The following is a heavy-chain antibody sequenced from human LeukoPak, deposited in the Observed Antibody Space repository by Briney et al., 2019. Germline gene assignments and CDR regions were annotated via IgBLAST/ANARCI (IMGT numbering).Heavy chain of an antibody. J-gene: IGHJ4*02. CDR1: GYTFTGYH. CDR2: INPNSGDT. V-gene: IGHV1-2*02. D-gene: IGHD3-10*01. CDR3: ARELYGSGTYGFDY. Sequence: ASVKVSCKSSGYTFTGYHMHWLRQAPGHGLEWMGCINPNSGDTNYAQRFQGRVTMNRDTSITTAYLELSSMRSDDTAVYYCARELYGSGTYGFDYWGQGTLVTVSS.